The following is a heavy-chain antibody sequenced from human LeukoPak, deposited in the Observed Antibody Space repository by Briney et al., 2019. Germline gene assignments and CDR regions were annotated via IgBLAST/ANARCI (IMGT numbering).Heavy chain of an antibody. Sequence: SETLSLTCAVSGYSISSGYYWGRIRQPPGKGLEWIGSIYHSGSTYYNPSLKSRVTISVDTSKNQFSLKLSSVTAADTAVYYCARGTGSSPGVDYWGQGTLVTVSS. D-gene: IGHD3/OR15-3a*01. CDR2: IYHSGST. CDR3: ARGTGSSPGVDY. V-gene: IGHV4-38-2*01. CDR1: GYSISSGYY. J-gene: IGHJ4*02.